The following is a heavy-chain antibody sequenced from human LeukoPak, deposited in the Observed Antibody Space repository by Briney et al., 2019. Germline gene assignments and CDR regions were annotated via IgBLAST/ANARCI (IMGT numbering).Heavy chain of an antibody. CDR2: IWYDGSNK. J-gene: IGHJ4*02. Sequence: PPGGSLRLSCAASGFTLSSYGMHWVRQAPGKGLEWVAVIWYDGSNKYYADSVKGRFTISRDNSKNTLYLQMNSLRAEDTAVYYCASSYYDSSGFNYWGQGTLVTVSS. CDR1: GFTLSSYG. CDR3: ASSYYDSSGFNY. V-gene: IGHV3-33*01. D-gene: IGHD3-22*01.